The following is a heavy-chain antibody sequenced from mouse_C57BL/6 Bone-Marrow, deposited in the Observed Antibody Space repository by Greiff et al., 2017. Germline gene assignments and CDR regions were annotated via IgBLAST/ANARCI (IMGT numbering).Heavy chain of an antibody. Sequence: VQVVESGAELAKPGASVKLSCKASGYTFTSYWMHWVKQRPGQGLEWIGYINPSSGYTKYNQKFKDKATLTADKSSSTAYMQLSSLTYEDSAVYYCASRLWLRPLDYWGQGTTLTVSS. D-gene: IGHD2-2*01. CDR2: INPSSGYT. CDR3: ASRLWLRPLDY. V-gene: IGHV1-7*01. J-gene: IGHJ2*01. CDR1: GYTFTSYW.